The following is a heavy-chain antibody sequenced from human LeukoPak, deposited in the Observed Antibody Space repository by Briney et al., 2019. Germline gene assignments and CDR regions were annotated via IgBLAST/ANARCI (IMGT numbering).Heavy chain of an antibody. CDR2: INPNSGGT. CDR3: ARITSRGWLPSPYFDY. Sequence: ASVKVSCKASGYTFTGYYMHWVRQAPGQGLEWMGRINPNSGGTNYAQKFQGRVTMTRDTSISTAYMELSRLRSDDTAVYYCARITSRGWLPSPYFDYWGQGTLVTVSS. V-gene: IGHV1-2*06. CDR1: GYTFTGYY. D-gene: IGHD5-24*01. J-gene: IGHJ4*02.